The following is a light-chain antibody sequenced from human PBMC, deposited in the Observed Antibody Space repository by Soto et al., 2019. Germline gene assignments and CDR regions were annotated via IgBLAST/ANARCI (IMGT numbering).Light chain of an antibody. J-gene: IGLJ2*01. CDR2: EAA. CDR3: TSYTSTTTLV. V-gene: IGLV2-14*01. CDR1: SNDIGANNY. Sequence: QSVLTQPASVSGSPGQSITISCTGTSNDIGANNYVSWYQHHPGKAPIILIYEAANRPSGVSHRFSGSKSGNTASLTISGLQAEDEADYFCTSYTSTTTLVFGGGTKLTVL.